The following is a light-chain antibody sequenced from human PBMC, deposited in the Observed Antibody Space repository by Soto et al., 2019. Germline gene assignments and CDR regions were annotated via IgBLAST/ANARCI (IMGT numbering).Light chain of an antibody. CDR1: NSDVGGYNF. Sequence: QSVLPQPASVSGSPGQSITISCTGTNSDVGGYNFVSWYQQHPGKAPKLMIYDVSNRPSGVSNRFSGSKSGNTASLNISGLQAEDEDDYYCSSYTSSSSPYVCGIGTKVTVL. J-gene: IGLJ1*01. CDR2: DVS. V-gene: IGLV2-14*01. CDR3: SSYTSSSSPYV.